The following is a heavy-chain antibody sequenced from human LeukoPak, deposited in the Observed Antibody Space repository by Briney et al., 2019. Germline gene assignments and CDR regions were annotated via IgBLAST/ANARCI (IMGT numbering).Heavy chain of an antibody. Sequence: GRSLRLSCGASGFSFSSYGMQWVRQAPGKGLEWVAVIWDDGSKKYYAGSVKGRFTISRDNSRNTLYLQMNSLRAEDTAVYYCARDGTDDYAAGSFTLDYWGQGSLVTVSS. J-gene: IGHJ4*02. D-gene: IGHD3-10*01. CDR2: IWDDGSKK. CDR3: ARDGTDDYAAGSFTLDY. V-gene: IGHV3-33*01. CDR1: GFSFSSYG.